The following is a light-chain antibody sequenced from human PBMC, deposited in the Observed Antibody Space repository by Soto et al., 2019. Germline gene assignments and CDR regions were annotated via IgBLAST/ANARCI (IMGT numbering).Light chain of an antibody. Sequence: DIHMTQSPSSLSASVGDRLTISCRASQSISNWLAWYQQRPGKAPKLLIFDASSLESGVPSRFSGSGSGTEFNLTISRLQPDDFATYYCQQYNTYSKTFGQGTKVDI. V-gene: IGKV1-5*01. CDR3: QQYNTYSKT. J-gene: IGKJ1*01. CDR1: QSISNW. CDR2: DAS.